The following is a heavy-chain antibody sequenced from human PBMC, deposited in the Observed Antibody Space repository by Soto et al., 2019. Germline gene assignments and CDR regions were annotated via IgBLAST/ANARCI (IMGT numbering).Heavy chain of an antibody. D-gene: IGHD2-2*02. J-gene: IGHJ4*02. Sequence: SETLSLTCTVSGGSISSYYWTWIRQPSGKGLEWIGRIYTSGSTNYNPSLKSRVTLSVDTSKNQFSLKLISVTAADTAVYYCARARFQVLYGKPYFDSWGQGTLVTVSS. CDR2: IYTSGST. V-gene: IGHV4-4*07. CDR3: ARARFQVLYGKPYFDS. CDR1: GGSISSYY.